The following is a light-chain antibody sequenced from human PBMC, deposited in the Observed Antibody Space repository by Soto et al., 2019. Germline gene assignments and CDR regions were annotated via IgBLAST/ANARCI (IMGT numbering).Light chain of an antibody. CDR2: EDN. J-gene: IGLJ2*01. Sequence: NFMLTQPHSVSESPGKTVTISCTRSSGSIASNYVQWYQQRPGSAPTTVIYEDNQRPSGVPDRFSGSIDSSANSASLTISGLKTEDEADYYCQFYDSNTRVFGGGTKLTVL. V-gene: IGLV6-57*04. CDR1: SGSIASNY. CDR3: QFYDSNTRV.